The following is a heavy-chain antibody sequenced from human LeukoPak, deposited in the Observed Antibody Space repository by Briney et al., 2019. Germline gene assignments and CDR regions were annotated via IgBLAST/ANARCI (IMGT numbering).Heavy chain of an antibody. V-gene: IGHV4-4*07. CDR2: IHTRGIS. D-gene: IGHD1-1*01. J-gene: IGHJ3*01. CDR3: AKDRNVQITDGTFDL. Sequence: SETLSLTCTVSGASINSYYWTWVRQAAGKGLEWIGRIHTRGISNYNPSLSSRVAMSLDTSKNHFSLKLNSVAAADTAVYYCAKDRNVQITDGTFDLWGQGTLVTVSS. CDR1: GASINSYY.